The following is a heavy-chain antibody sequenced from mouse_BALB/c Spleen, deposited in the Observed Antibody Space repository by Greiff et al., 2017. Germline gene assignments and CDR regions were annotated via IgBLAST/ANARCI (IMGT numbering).Heavy chain of an antibody. CDR2: ILPGSGST. CDR3: ALYYDYDVGPY. J-gene: IGHJ2*01. CDR1: GYTFSSYW. Sequence: QVQLQQSGAELMKPGASVKISCKATGYTFSSYWIEWVKQRPGHGLEWIGEILPGSGSTNYNEKFKGKATFTADTSSNTAYMQLSSLTSEDSAVYYCALYYDYDVGPYWGQGTTLTVSS. V-gene: IGHV1-9*01. D-gene: IGHD2-4*01.